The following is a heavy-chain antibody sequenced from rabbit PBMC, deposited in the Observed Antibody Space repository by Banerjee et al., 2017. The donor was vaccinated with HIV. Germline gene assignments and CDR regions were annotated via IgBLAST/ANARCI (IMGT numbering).Heavy chain of an antibody. J-gene: IGHJ4*01. CDR2: IYNSDGST. V-gene: IGHV1S47*01. Sequence: QEQLEESGGGLVQPEGSLTLTCKASGFTFSSYWICWVRQAPGKGPEWIACIYNSDGSTYYASWVNGRFTISRSTSLNMVTLQMTSLTAADTATYFCARDRAPHGDDAYVLYLWGPGTLVTVS. CDR3: ARDRAPHGDDAYVLYL. CDR1: GFTFSSYW. D-gene: IGHD6-1*01.